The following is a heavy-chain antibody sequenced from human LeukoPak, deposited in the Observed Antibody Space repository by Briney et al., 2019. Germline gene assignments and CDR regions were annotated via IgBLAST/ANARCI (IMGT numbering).Heavy chain of an antibody. CDR3: ARGDPTVTTKQNLDY. V-gene: IGHV3-33*01. J-gene: IGHJ4*02. D-gene: IGHD4-17*01. Sequence: PGGSLRLSCAASGFSFSNYDMHSVRQAPGKGLEWVAVIWYDGSNKYYADSVKGRFTISRDNSKNTLYLQMNSLRVEDTAVYYCARGDPTVTTKQNLDYWGQGTLVTVSS. CDR2: IWYDGSNK. CDR1: GFSFSNYD.